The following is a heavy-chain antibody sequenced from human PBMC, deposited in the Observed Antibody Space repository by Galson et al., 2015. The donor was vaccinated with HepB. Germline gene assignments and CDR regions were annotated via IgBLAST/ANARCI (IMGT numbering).Heavy chain of an antibody. CDR1: GGSISSYY. CDR3: ARQMAGSYLDY. D-gene: IGHD3-10*01. CDR2: IYYSGST. V-gene: IGHV4-59*01. J-gene: IGHJ4*02. Sequence: SETLSLTCTVSGGSISSYYWSWTRQPPGKGLEWIGYIYYSGSTNYNPSLKSRVTISVDTSKNQFSLKLSSVTAADTAVYYCARQMAGSYLDYWGQGTLVTVSS.